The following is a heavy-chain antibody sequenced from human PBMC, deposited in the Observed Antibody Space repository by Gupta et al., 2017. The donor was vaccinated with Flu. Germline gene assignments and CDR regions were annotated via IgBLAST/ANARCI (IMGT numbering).Heavy chain of an antibody. V-gene: IGHV1-69*01. D-gene: IGHD3-22*01. J-gene: IGHJ3*02. CDR2: IIPIFGTA. CDR1: GGTFSSYA. Sequence: QVQLVQSGAEVKKPGSSVKVSCKASGGTFSSYAISWVRQAPGQGLEWMGGIIPIFGTANYPQKFQGRVTITADESTSTDYMELSSLRSEDTAMYYCARRSTDSSGYYPDNAFDIWGQGTMVTVSS. CDR3: ARRSTDSSGYYPDNAFDI.